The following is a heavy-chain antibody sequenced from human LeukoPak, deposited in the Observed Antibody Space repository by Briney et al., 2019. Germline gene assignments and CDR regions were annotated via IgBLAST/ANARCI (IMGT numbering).Heavy chain of an antibody. Sequence: GGSLRLSCAVSGFTFSNYWMSWVRQAPGKGLECVANIKQDGSEKYYVDAVKGRFTISRDNAKNSLSLQMNSMTAEDMAVYYCARFRGGTYFDYWGQGTLVTVSS. CDR1: GFTFSNYW. CDR2: IKQDGSEK. D-gene: IGHD3-10*01. CDR3: ARFRGGTYFDY. V-gene: IGHV3-7*04. J-gene: IGHJ4*02.